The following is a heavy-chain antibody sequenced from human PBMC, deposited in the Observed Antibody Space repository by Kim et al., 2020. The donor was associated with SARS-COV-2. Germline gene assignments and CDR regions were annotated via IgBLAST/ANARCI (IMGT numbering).Heavy chain of an antibody. J-gene: IGHJ6*02. D-gene: IGHD3-9*01. CDR1: GGTFSTYA. CDR2: IIPILGIS. V-gene: IGHV1-69*04. Sequence: SVKVSCKASGGTFSTYAISWVRQAPGQGLDWMGRIIPILGISNYAQKFQDRLTITADKSTSTAYMELSSLRSEDTAVYYCAREGLSYYDILTGSGMDVWGQGTTVTVSS. CDR3: AREGLSYYDILTGSGMDV.